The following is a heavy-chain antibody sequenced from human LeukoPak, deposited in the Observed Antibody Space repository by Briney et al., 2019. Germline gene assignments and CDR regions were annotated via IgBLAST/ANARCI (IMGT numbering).Heavy chain of an antibody. D-gene: IGHD2-2*02. Sequence: ASVKVSCKASGYTFTSYGISWVRQAPGQGLEWMGWISAYNGNTNYAQKLQGRLTMTTDTSTSKAYMELRSLRSDDTAVYYCARDCSSTSCYMNYYYGMDVWGQGTTVTASS. CDR3: ARDCSSTSCYMNYYYGMDV. V-gene: IGHV1-18*01. CDR2: ISAYNGNT. J-gene: IGHJ6*02. CDR1: GYTFTSYG.